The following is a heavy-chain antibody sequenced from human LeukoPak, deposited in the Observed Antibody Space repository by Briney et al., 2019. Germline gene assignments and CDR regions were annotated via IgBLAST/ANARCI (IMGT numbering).Heavy chain of an antibody. CDR2: ISSSGSTI. CDR1: GFTFSDYY. J-gene: IGHJ4*02. D-gene: IGHD6-6*01. CDR3: AREKYSSSSGFDY. V-gene: IGHV3-11*04. Sequence: GGSLRLSCAAFGFTFSDYYMSWIRQAPGKGLEWVSYISSSGSTIYYADSVKGRFTISRDNAKNSLYLQMNSLRAEDTAVYYCAREKYSSSSGFDYWGQGTLVTVSS.